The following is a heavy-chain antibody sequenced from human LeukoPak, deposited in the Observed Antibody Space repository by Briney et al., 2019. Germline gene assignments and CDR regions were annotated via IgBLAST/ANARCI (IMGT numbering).Heavy chain of an antibody. CDR1: GFTFSNYA. Sequence: GGSLRLYCAASGFTFSNYAMSWVRQAPGKGLEWISGITGGRSTYYADSVKGRFTISRDNSKNTMSLEMNSLRVEDTAVYYCAKGAGGSPFDYWGQGTLVTVSS. CDR2: ITGGRST. J-gene: IGHJ4*02. CDR3: AKGAGGSPFDY. D-gene: IGHD1-26*01. V-gene: IGHV3-23*01.